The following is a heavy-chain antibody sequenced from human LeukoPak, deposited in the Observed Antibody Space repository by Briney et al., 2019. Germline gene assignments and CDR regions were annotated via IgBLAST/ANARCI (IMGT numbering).Heavy chain of an antibody. V-gene: IGHV3-21*01. CDR3: AREKSSCIDY. CDR1: GITFSSYS. D-gene: IGHD6-13*01. J-gene: IGHJ4*02. CDR2: ISSSSSYI. Sequence: GGSLRLSCVASGITFSSYSMNWVRQAPGKGLEWVSSISSSSSYIYYADSVKGRFTISRDNAKNSLYLQMNSLRAEDTAVYYCAREKSSCIDYWGQGTLVTVSS.